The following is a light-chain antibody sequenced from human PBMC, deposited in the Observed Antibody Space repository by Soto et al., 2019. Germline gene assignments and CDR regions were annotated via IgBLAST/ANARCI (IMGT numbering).Light chain of an antibody. Sequence: EIGLTQYPATLSLSPGERATLSCRASQSVSSYLAWYQQKPGQAPRLLIYDASNRATGIPARLSGSGSGTDFTLTISSIAPEDFAVYYCQQRSNRLTFGGGTKVDIK. CDR2: DAS. CDR3: QQRSNRLT. V-gene: IGKV3-11*01. J-gene: IGKJ4*01. CDR1: QSVSSY.